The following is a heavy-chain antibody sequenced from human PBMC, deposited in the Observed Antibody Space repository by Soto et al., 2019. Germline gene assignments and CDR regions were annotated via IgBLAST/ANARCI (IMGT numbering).Heavy chain of an antibody. CDR3: ARVPSFSTFDFDM. D-gene: IGHD3-9*01. J-gene: IGHJ3*02. V-gene: IGHV1-8*01. Sequence: ASVKVSCKASGYTFTIYDINWVRLATGQGLEWMGWMNPNSGDTQFAQKFRDRVTMTRNTSISTAYMELSSLRSEDTALYFCARVPSFSTFDFDMWGQGTMVTVSS. CDR2: MNPNSGDT. CDR1: GYTFTIYD.